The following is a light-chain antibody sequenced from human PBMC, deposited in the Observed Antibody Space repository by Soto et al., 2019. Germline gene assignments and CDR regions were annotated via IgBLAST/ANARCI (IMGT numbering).Light chain of an antibody. CDR3: MKSLQTPIT. CDR2: LGS. Sequence: EIVMTQSPLSLPVTPGEPASISCRSSRSLLHSNGYNFLNWYLQKPGQSQQLLIYLGSNRATGVSDRFSGNGSGPDFTLKISRVEAEDVGVYYCMKSLQTPITFGQVTRLVI. J-gene: IGKJ5*01. V-gene: IGKV2-28*01. CDR1: RSLLHSNGYNF.